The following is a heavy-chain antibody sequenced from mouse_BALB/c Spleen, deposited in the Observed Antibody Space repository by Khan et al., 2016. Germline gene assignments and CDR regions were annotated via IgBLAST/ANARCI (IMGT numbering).Heavy chain of an antibody. CDR1: GFTFSNYW. V-gene: IGHV6-6*02. CDR2: IRLKSDDYVT. CDR3: WFLL. D-gene: IGHD2-2*01. J-gene: IGHJ2*01. Sequence: EVKLEESGGGLVQPGGSMKLSCVASGFTFSNYWMNRVRQSPEKGLEWVAEIRLKSDDYVTHYAESGKGRFTISRDDSKSSVNLKMNNLSSEDTGIYYCWFLLWGPGTTLTVSS.